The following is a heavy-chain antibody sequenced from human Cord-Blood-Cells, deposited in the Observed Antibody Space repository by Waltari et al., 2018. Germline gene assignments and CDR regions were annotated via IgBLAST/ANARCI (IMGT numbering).Heavy chain of an antibody. CDR2: INHSGST. J-gene: IGHJ4*02. CDR3: ARSPGSWYYFDY. D-gene: IGHD6-13*01. Sequence: QVQLQQWGAGLLKPSETLSLTCAVYGGSFSGYYWSWIRQPPGKGLEWIGEINHSGSTNYNPSLKSRVTISVDTSKNQFSLKLSSGTAADTAVYYCARSPGSWYYFDYWGQGTLVTVSS. V-gene: IGHV4-34*01. CDR1: GGSFSGYY.